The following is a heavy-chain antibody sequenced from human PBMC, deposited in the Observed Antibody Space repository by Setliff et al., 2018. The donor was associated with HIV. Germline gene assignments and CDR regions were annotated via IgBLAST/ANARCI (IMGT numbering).Heavy chain of an antibody. V-gene: IGHV3-11*01. CDR2: ISGSGHDI. Sequence: SLKISCEASGFTFEDYYMSWVRQASGKGLEWLSYISGSGHDIAYRDSVKGRFTISRDNARTSVHLQMNNLSAEGTAVYYCVRGAGRDWGYWGQGTLVTVSS. CDR3: VRGAGRDWGY. D-gene: IGHD3-16*01. J-gene: IGHJ4*02. CDR1: GFTFEDYY.